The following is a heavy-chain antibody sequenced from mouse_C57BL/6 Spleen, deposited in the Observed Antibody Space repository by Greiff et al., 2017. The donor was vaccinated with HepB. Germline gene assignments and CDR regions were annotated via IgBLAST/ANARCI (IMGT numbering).Heavy chain of an antibody. CDR1: GYTFTDYE. CDR3: TRTNYVWFAY. D-gene: IGHD2-1*01. J-gene: IGHJ3*01. V-gene: IGHV1-15*01. Sequence: QVQLQQSGAELVRPGASVTLSCKASGYTFTDYEMHWVKQTPVHGLEWIGAIDPETGGTAYHQKFKGKAILTADKSSSTAYMELRSLTSEDSAVYYCTRTNYVWFAYWGQGTLVTVSA. CDR2: IDPETGGT.